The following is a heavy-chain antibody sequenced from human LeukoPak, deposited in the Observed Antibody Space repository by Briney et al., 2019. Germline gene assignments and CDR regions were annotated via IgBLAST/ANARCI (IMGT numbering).Heavy chain of an antibody. V-gene: IGHV1-24*01. CDR2: FDPEDGET. J-gene: IGHJ4*02. CDR3: ATRRISSWAPFDY. CDR1: GYTLTELS. D-gene: IGHD6-13*01. Sequence: ASVKVSCKVSGYTLTELSMHWVRQAPGKGLEWMGGFDPEDGETIYAQKFQGRVTVTEDTSTDTAYMELSSLRSEDTAVYYCATRRISSWAPFDYWGQGTLVTVSS.